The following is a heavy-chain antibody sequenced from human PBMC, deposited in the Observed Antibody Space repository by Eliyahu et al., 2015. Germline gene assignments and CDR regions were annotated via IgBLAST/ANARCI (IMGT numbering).Heavy chain of an antibody. CDR1: GDTFSSYG. V-gene: IGHV1-69*06. D-gene: IGHD3-9*01. CDR2: IIPIFGTA. CDR3: ARGPYYEILEYYYYDMDV. J-gene: IGHJ6*02. Sequence: EVKKPGSSVKVSCKASGDTFSSYGISWVRQAPGQGLEWMGGIIPIFGTANSAQKFQGRVTITADKSTSTAYMELSSLRSEDTAVYYCARGPYYEILEYYYYDMDVWGQGTTVTVSS.